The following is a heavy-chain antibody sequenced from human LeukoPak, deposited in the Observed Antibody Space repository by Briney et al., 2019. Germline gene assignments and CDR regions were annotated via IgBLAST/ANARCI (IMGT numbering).Heavy chain of an antibody. CDR1: GYTFTGYY. J-gene: IGHJ4*02. V-gene: IGHV1-2*02. D-gene: IGHD6-13*01. CDR2: INPNSGGT. Sequence: ASVKVSCKASGYTFTGYYMHWVRQAPGQGLEWMGWINPNSGGTNYAQKFQGRVTMTRDTSISTAYMELSRLRCDDTAVYYCASPAGYSKNFDYWGQGTLVTVSS. CDR3: ASPAGYSKNFDY.